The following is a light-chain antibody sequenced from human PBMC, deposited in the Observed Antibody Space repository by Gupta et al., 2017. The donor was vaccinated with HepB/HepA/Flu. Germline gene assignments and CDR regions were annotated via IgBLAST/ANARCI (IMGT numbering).Light chain of an antibody. V-gene: IGKV1-39*01. J-gene: IGKJ5*01. CDR2: AAS. CDR1: QSISSY. CDR3: QQSHSTPPIT. Sequence: DIQMTQSPSSLSASVGDRVTITCRASQSISSYLNWYQQKPGKAPKLLIYAASSLQSGVPSRFSGSGCGTDFTLTISSRQPEDFATYYCQQSHSTPPITFGQGTRLEIK.